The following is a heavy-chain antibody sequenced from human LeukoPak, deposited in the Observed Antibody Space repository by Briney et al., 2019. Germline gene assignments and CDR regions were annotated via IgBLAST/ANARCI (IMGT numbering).Heavy chain of an antibody. Sequence: PGGSLRLSCAASGFTFSSYTMNWVRQAPGKGLEWVSSISTGSTYIYYADSMKGRFTISRDNAKNSLFLQMNSLRAEDTATYYCAGGAAGIFDYWGQGTLVTVSS. CDR3: AGGAAGIFDY. D-gene: IGHD6-19*01. CDR1: GFTFSSYT. V-gene: IGHV3-21*01. CDR2: ISTGSTYI. J-gene: IGHJ4*02.